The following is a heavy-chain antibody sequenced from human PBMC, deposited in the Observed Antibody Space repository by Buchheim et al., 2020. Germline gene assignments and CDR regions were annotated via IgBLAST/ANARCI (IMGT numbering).Heavy chain of an antibody. Sequence: QVQLVQSGAEVKKPGASVKVSCKASGYTFTSYDINWVRQATGQGLEWMGWMNPNSGNTGYAQKFQGRVTMTRNTSISTAYMELGNLRSEDTSVYYCARERVSRFSGVILYYYGMDVWGQGTT. CDR2: MNPNSGNT. CDR1: GYTFTSYD. J-gene: IGHJ6*02. D-gene: IGHD3-3*01. CDR3: ARERVSRFSGVILYYYGMDV. V-gene: IGHV1-8*01.